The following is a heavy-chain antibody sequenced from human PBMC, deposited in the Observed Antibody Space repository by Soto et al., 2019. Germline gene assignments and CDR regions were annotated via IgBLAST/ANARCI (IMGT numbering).Heavy chain of an antibody. Sequence: QVQLVESGGGLVKPGGSLRLSCAASGFTFSDYYMSWIRQAPGKGLEWVSYISSSGSTINYADSVKGRFTISRDNAKNSLYLQMNSRRGDETAVYYCARVLGATIRYYYYYYGMDVWGQGTTVTVSS. J-gene: IGHJ6*02. CDR2: ISSSGSTI. V-gene: IGHV3-11*01. CDR1: GFTFSDYY. D-gene: IGHD1-26*01. CDR3: ARVLGATIRYYYYYYGMDV.